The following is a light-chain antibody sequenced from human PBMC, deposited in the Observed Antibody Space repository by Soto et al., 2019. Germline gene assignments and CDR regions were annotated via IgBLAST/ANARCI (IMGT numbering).Light chain of an antibody. CDR1: QTIGTY. CDR2: DAS. V-gene: IGKV1-39*01. CDR3: QQSYKTPLT. J-gene: IGKJ1*01. Sequence: IEVTQSPSSLAASLGDRVTIPCRASQTIGTYVNWYRQKSGAAPELLIYDASTLQSGVPSRFRGGASGTDFTLTISSLQLGDFATYYCQQSYKTPLTFGQGTKVDIK.